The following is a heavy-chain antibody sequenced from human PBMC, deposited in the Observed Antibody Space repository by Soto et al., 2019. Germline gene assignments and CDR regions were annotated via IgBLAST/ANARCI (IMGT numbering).Heavy chain of an antibody. V-gene: IGHV3-53*01. Sequence: GSLRLSCAASGFTVSSNYMSWVRQAPGKGLEWVSVIYSGGSTYYADSVKGRFAISRDNSKNTLYLQMNSLRAEDTAVYYCARARIFWSGYPLDVWGQGTTVTVSS. CDR2: IYSGGST. CDR3: ARARIFWSGYPLDV. D-gene: IGHD3-3*01. J-gene: IGHJ6*02. CDR1: GFTVSSNY.